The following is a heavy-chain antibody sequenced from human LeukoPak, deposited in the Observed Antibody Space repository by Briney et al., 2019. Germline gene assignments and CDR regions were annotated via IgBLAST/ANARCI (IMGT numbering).Heavy chain of an antibody. CDR3: ARERYFDY. V-gene: IGHV3-23*01. CDR2: ISGGGRST. Sequence: GGSLRLSCAASGFTFSTCAMSWVRQAPGKGLEWVSTISGGGRSTDYADSVKGHFTISRDNSKNTLYLQMNSLRAEDTAVYYCARERYFDYWGQGTLVTVSS. CDR1: GFTFSTCA. J-gene: IGHJ4*02.